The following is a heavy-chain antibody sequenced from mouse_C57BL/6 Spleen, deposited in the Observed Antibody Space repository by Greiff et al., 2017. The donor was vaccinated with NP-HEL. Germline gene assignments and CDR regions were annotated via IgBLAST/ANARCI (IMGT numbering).Heavy chain of an antibody. D-gene: IGHD1-1*01. J-gene: IGHJ4*01. CDR3: ARHEVITSPYYAMDY. V-gene: IGHV1-62-2*01. Sequence: QVQLKESGAELVKPGASVQLSCKASGYTFTEYTIHWVKQRSGQGLEWIGWFYPGSGSIKYNEKFKDKATLTADKSSSTVYMELSRLTSEDSAVYFCARHEVITSPYYAMDYWGQGTSVTVSS. CDR2: FYPGSGSI. CDR1: GYTFTEYT.